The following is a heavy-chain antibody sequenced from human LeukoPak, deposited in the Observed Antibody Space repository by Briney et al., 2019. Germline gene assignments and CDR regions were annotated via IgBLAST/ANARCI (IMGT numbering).Heavy chain of an antibody. J-gene: IGHJ3*02. CDR3: AKGWGVRGVIMDGVGAFDI. D-gene: IGHD3-10*01. CDR1: GFTFSSYG. CDR2: ISGSGGST. Sequence: RPGGSLRLSCAASGFTFSSYGMHWVRQAPGKGLEWVSAISGSGGSTYYADSVKGRFTISRDNSKNTLYLQMNSLRAEDTAVYYCAKGWGVRGVIMDGVGAFDIWGQGTMVTVSS. V-gene: IGHV3-23*01.